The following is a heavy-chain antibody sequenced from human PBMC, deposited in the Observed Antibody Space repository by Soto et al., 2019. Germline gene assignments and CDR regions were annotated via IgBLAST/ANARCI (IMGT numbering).Heavy chain of an antibody. D-gene: IGHD3-10*01. CDR1: GYSFTTYG. CDR2: ISTWNGER. J-gene: IGHJ6*02. Sequence: QVQLVQSGVEVKKPGASVEVSCKASGYSFTTYGISWVRQAPGRGLAWMGWISTWNGERIYAQKIQGRVTMTTDTSTTTAKMELSSLTSADTAVYYCTRDTGVAAYGSATNGMDVWGQGTKVTVSS. V-gene: IGHV1-18*01. CDR3: TRDTGVAAYGSATNGMDV.